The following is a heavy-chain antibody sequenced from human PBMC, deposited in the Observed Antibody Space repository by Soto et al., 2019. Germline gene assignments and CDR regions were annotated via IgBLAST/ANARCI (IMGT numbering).Heavy chain of an antibody. CDR2: ISYDVSNK. CDR1: GFTFSSYA. V-gene: IGHV3-30-3*01. J-gene: IGHJ6*02. CDR3: AMTGEYCSGGSCYRDCYDGMDV. D-gene: IGHD2-15*01. Sequence: PGGSLRLSCAASGFTFSSYAMHWVRQAPGKGLEWVAVISYDVSNKYYADSVKGRFTISRDNSKNTLYLQMNSARAEDTAVYYCAMTGEYCSGGSCYRDCYDGMDVWGQGTTVTVSS.